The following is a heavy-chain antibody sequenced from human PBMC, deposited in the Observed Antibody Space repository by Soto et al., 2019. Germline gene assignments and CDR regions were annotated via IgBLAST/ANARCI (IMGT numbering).Heavy chain of an antibody. CDR1: GFTFSSYG. Sequence: GSLRLSCAASGFTFSSYGMHWVRQAPGKGLEWVAVISYDGSNKYYADSVKGRFTISRDNSKNTLYLQMNSLRAEDTAVYYCAKSGGSGSYYYYYGMDVWGQGTTVTVSS. CDR3: AKSGGSGSYYYYYGMDV. D-gene: IGHD3-10*01. V-gene: IGHV3-30*18. CDR2: ISYDGSNK. J-gene: IGHJ6*02.